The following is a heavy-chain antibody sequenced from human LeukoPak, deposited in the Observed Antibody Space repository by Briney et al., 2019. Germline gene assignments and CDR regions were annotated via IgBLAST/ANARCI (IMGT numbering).Heavy chain of an antibody. V-gene: IGHV1-8*01. J-gene: IGHJ4*02. D-gene: IGHD1-26*01. CDR2: MSPNSGDT. CDR1: GYTFTSYD. CDR3: ARVVGATLFDY. Sequence: ASVNVSCTASGYTFTSYDFNWVRQATGQRPEWMGWMSPNSGDTGYAQKFQDRVTMTRNTSISTAYMGLSSLRSDDTAVYYCARVVGATLFDYWGQGTLVTVSS.